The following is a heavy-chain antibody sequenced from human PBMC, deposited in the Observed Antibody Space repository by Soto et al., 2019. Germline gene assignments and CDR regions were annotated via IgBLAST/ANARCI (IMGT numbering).Heavy chain of an antibody. V-gene: IGHV3-21*01. J-gene: IGHJ5*02. Sequence: GGSLRLSCAASGFTFSSYSMNWVRQAPGKGLEWVSSISSSSSYIYYADSVKGRFTISRDNAKNSLYLQMNSLRAEDTAVYYCAREPSGGSCRAGCWFDPWGQGTLVTVSS. D-gene: IGHD2-15*01. CDR1: GFTFSSYS. CDR3: AREPSGGSCRAGCWFDP. CDR2: ISSSSSYI.